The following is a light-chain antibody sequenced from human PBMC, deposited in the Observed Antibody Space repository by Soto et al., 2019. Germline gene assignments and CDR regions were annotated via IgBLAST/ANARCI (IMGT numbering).Light chain of an antibody. CDR1: QSISSW. Sequence: DIQMTQSPSTLSASVGDRVTITCRASQSISSWLAWYQQKPGKAPKLLIYDASSLESGVPSRFSGSGSGTEFTLTISSLQPDDFATYYCQQSYSTPRTFGQGTRREIK. CDR3: QQSYSTPRT. J-gene: IGKJ5*01. CDR2: DAS. V-gene: IGKV1-5*01.